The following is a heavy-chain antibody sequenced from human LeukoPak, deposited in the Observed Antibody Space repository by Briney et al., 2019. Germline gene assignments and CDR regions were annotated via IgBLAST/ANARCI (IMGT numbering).Heavy chain of an antibody. CDR3: ARDRGNSIVGSDFDS. D-gene: IGHD1-26*01. CDR2: ISGSGDST. V-gene: IGHV3-23*01. Sequence: PGGSLRLSCAASGFTFSNYAMSWVRQAPGKGLEWVSVISGSGDSTFYADSVKGRFTISRDNSKNTLYVQMNSLRAEDTAVYYCARDRGNSIVGSDFDSWGQGTLVTVSS. J-gene: IGHJ4*02. CDR1: GFTFSNYA.